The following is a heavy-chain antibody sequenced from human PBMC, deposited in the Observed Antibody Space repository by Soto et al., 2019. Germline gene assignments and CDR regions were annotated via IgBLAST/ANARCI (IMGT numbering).Heavy chain of an antibody. CDR2: VHYSGST. V-gene: IGHV4-59*08. D-gene: IGHD3-3*01. CDR3: ATFYFDFSSAGRNYFYY. CDR1: GGSISGYS. J-gene: IGHJ4*02. Sequence: ETLSLTCTVSGGSISGYSWCCIRQSPGKGLEWIGYVHYSGSTNYNPSLKSRVTISVDTSKNQFSLKLSSVTAAATAVYYCATFYFDFSSAGRNYFYYRGRGSPVTVSS.